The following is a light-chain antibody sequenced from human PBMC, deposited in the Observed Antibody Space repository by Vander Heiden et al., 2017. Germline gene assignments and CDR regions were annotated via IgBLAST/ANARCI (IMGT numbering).Light chain of an antibody. CDR3: SSYTSSNTHL. Sequence: QSALTQPASASCSPGQSLPISCTGTSSDVGDYNFDSWYQQHPGKAPKLMIYEVSYRPSGVSIRFSGSKSGNTASRTISGLQAEDEADYYCSSYTSSNTHLFGKGTKLTVL. CDR2: EVS. V-gene: IGLV2-14*01. CDR1: SSDVGDYNF. J-gene: IGLJ2*01.